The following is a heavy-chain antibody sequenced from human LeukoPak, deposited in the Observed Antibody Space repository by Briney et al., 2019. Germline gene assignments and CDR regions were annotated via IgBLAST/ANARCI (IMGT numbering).Heavy chain of an antibody. J-gene: IGHJ4*02. Sequence: SETLSLTCTVSGGSISSGDYYWSWIRQPPGKGLEWIGYIYYSGSTNYNPSLKSRVTISVDTSKNQFSLKLSSVTAADTAVYYCASHRIRAVADYWGQGTLVTVSS. D-gene: IGHD6-19*01. CDR1: GGSISSGDYY. CDR3: ASHRIRAVADY. V-gene: IGHV4-30-4*01. CDR2: IYYSGST.